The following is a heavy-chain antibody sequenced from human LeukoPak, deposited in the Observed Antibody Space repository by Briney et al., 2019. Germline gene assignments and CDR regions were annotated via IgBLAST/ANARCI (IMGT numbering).Heavy chain of an antibody. Sequence: ASVKVSCKASGYTFTSYAINWVRQATGQGLEWMGWMNPNIGNTGYAQKFQGRVTITRNDSISTAYMELSSLRSEDTAVYYCARGLGYYDSSGQDYWGQGTLVTVSS. CDR1: GYTFTSYA. D-gene: IGHD3-22*01. CDR2: MNPNIGNT. J-gene: IGHJ4*02. CDR3: ARGLGYYDSSGQDY. V-gene: IGHV1-8*01.